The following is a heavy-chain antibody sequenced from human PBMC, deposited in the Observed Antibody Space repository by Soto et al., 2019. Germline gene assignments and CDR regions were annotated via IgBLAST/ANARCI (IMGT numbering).Heavy chain of an antibody. CDR3: ARHPPRGGAAARFGRAFDP. CDR2: MNPNSGNT. D-gene: IGHD6-13*01. CDR1: GYTFTSYD. V-gene: IGHV1-8*01. J-gene: IGHJ5*02. Sequence: QVQLVQSGAEVKKPGASVKVSCKASGYTFTSYDINWVRQATGQGLEWMGWMNPNSGNTGYAQKFQGRVTMTRNTSISTAYMELSSLRSEDTAVYYCARHPPRGGAAARFGRAFDPWGQGTLVTVSS.